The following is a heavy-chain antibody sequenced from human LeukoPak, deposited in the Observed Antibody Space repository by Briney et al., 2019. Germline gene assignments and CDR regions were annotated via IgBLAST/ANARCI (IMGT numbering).Heavy chain of an antibody. CDR2: INHSGST. Sequence: SETLSLTCAVYGGSFSGYYWGWIRQPPGKGLEWIGEINHSGSTNYNPSLKSRVTISVDTSKNQFSLKLSSVTAADTAVYYCARGPDIVVVPAANNDAFDIWGQGTMVTVSS. D-gene: IGHD2-2*01. CDR1: GGSFSGYY. J-gene: IGHJ3*02. V-gene: IGHV4-34*01. CDR3: ARGPDIVVVPAANNDAFDI.